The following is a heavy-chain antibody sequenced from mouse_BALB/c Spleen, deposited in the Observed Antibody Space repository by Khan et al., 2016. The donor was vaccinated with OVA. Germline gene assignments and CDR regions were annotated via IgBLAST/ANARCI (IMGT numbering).Heavy chain of an antibody. D-gene: IGHD1-1*01. CDR2: IDPFNGGT. CDR3: ARHGSTCWFAY. CDR1: GYSFSTYY. V-gene: IGHV1S135*01. Sequence: VQLQQPGPELMKPGASVKISCKASGYSFSTYYIHWVTRSHGKTLEWIGYIDPFNGGTTYNQKFKGKATLTVDKSSSTAYMHLTSLTSEDSAVYYCARHGSTCWFAYWGQGTLVTVSA. J-gene: IGHJ3*01.